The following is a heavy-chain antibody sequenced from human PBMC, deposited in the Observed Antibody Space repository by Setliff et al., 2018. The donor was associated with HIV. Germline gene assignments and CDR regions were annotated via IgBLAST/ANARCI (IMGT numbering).Heavy chain of an antibody. J-gene: IGHJ4*02. CDR2: INASGGGT. Sequence: RASVKVSCKASGYTFTSYGVSWVRQAPGQGLEWMGTINASGGGTSYAQKFQGRVTMTSDTSTSTVYMELSSLRSEDTAVYYCAKVDNGHCLSNSCRDFDYWGQGTLVTVSS. V-gene: IGHV1-46*01. CDR1: GYTFTSYG. CDR3: AKVDNGHCLSNSCRDFDY. D-gene: IGHD2-2*03.